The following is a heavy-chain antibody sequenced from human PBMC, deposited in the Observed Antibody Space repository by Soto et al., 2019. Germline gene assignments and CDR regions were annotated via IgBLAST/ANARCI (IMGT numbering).Heavy chain of an antibody. Sequence: SETLSLTCTVSGGSISSSSYYWGWIRQPPGKGLEWIGSIYYSGSTYYNPSLKSRVTISVDTSKNQFSLKLSSVTAADTAVYYCARRITMIVVVITLPDYWGQGTLVTVSS. D-gene: IGHD3-22*01. J-gene: IGHJ4*02. CDR2: IYYSGST. CDR1: GGSISSSSYY. V-gene: IGHV4-39*01. CDR3: ARRITMIVVVITLPDY.